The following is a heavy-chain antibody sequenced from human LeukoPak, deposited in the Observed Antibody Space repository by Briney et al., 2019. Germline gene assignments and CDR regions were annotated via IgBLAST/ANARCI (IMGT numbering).Heavy chain of an antibody. J-gene: IGHJ6*03. CDR3: AGVHGSGSYRVYYYYMDV. CDR1: GGSISSYY. Sequence: SETLSLTCTVSGGSISSYYWSWIRQPPGKGLEWIGYINYSGSTNYNPSLKSRVTISVDTSKNQFSLKLSSVTAADTAVYYCAGVHGSGSYRVYYYYMDVWGKGTTVTISS. CDR2: INYSGST. V-gene: IGHV4-59*01. D-gene: IGHD3-10*01.